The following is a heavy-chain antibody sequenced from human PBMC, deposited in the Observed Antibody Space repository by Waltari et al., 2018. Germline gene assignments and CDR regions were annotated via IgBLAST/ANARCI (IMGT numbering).Heavy chain of an antibody. D-gene: IGHD3-22*01. V-gene: IGHV1-69*05. CDR2: IIPIFGTA. Sequence: QVQLVQSGAEVKKPGSSVKVSCKASGGTFSSYAISWVRQAPGQGLEWMGGIIPIFGTANYAQKVQGRVTITTDESTSTAYMELSSLRSEDTAVYYCARDHDSSGYYPLYYYGMDVWGQGTTVTVSS. J-gene: IGHJ6*02. CDR1: GGTFSSYA. CDR3: ARDHDSSGYYPLYYYGMDV.